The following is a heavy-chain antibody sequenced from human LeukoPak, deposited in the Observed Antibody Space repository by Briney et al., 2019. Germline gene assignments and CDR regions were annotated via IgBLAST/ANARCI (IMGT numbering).Heavy chain of an antibody. CDR1: GFTFSSYG. V-gene: IGHV3-33*06. Sequence: PGGSLRLFCAASGFTFSSYGMHWVRQAPGKGLEWVAVIWYDGSNKYYADSVKGRFTISRDNSKNTLYLPMNSLRAEDTAVYYCAKDQRIAAAPYYFDYWGQGTLVTVSS. CDR3: AKDQRIAAAPYYFDY. CDR2: IWYDGSNK. J-gene: IGHJ4*02. D-gene: IGHD6-13*01.